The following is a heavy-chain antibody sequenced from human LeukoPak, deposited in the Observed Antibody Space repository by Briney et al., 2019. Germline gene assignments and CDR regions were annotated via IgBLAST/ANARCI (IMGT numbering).Heavy chain of an antibody. D-gene: IGHD3-9*01. CDR1: GFTFGDNA. J-gene: IGHJ3*02. V-gene: IGHV3-49*04. Sequence: GGSLRLSCTASGFTFGDNAMSWVRQAPGKGLEWVGFIRSKTYGGTTEYAASVKGRFTISRDDSKSIAYLQMNSLKIEDTAVYYCTSLIFTGRSDIWGQGTMVTVSS. CDR2: IRSKTYGGTT. CDR3: TSLIFTGRSDI.